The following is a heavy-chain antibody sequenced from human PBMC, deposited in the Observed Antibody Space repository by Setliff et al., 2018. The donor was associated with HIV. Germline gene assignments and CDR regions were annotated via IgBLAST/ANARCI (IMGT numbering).Heavy chain of an antibody. Sequence: SETLSLTCSVSGGSTSSSSYYWGWIRQPPGKGLEWIGSIYYGGSTYYNPSLKSRVTISVDTSKNQFSLKLSSVTAADTAVYYCASSRRLRRGVFDYWGQGTLVTVSS. CDR2: IYYGGST. J-gene: IGHJ4*02. D-gene: IGHD5-12*01. V-gene: IGHV4-39*01. CDR1: GGSTSSSSYY. CDR3: ASSRRLRRGVFDY.